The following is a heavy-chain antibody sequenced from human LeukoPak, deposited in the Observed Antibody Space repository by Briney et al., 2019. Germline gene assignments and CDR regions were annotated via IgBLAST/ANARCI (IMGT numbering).Heavy chain of an antibody. V-gene: IGHV4-38-2*02. CDR2: IYHSGST. D-gene: IGHD3-16*01. CDR3: VRVLIGGGGNR. J-gene: IGHJ4*02. CDR1: GYSISSGYY. Sequence: SETLSLTCTVSGYSISSGYYWGWIRQPPGKGLEWIGSIYHSGSTYYNPSLKSRVTISVDTSKNQFSLKLSSVTAADTAVYYCVRVLIGGGGNRWGQGTLVTVSS.